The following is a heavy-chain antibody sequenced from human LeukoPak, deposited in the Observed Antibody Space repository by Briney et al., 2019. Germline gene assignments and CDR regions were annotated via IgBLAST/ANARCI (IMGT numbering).Heavy chain of an antibody. CDR3: ARDLTTVTTGNY. D-gene: IGHD4-11*01. CDR2: ISSSSTI. V-gene: IGHV3-48*01. J-gene: IGHJ4*02. Sequence: PGGSLRLSCAASGFTFSSYSMNWVRQAPGKGLEWVSYISSSSTIYYADSVKGRFTISRDNAKNSLYLQMNSLRAEDTAVYYCARDLTTVTTGNYWGQGTLVTVSS. CDR1: GFTFSSYS.